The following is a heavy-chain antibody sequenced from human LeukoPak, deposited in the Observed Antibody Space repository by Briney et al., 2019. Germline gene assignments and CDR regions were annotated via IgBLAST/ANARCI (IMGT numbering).Heavy chain of an antibody. D-gene: IGHD3-10*01. CDR2: IYHSGST. CDR1: GYSISSGYY. CDR3: ARGLWFGEFNWFDP. J-gene: IGHJ5*02. Sequence: SETLSLTCTVSGYSISSGYYWGWIRQPPGKGLEWIGSIYHSGSTYYNPSLKSRVTISVDTSKNQFSLKLSSVTAADTAVYYCARGLWFGEFNWFDPWGQGALVTVSS. V-gene: IGHV4-38-2*02.